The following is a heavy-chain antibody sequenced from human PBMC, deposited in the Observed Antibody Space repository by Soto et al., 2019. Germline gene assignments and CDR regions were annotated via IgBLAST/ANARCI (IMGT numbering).Heavy chain of an antibody. CDR2: VYQSGTT. D-gene: IGHD3-10*01. CDR3: ARGQYFGELSWFDP. Sequence: PSETLSLTCALSCGSIISGSYSWNWIRQPPGRGLEWIGYVYQSGTTYYNPSLKRRVTMSVDMSKNQFTLNLRSVTAADTAVYYCARGQYFGELSWFDPWGQGTLVTVSS. CDR1: CGSIISGSYS. J-gene: IGHJ5*02. V-gene: IGHV4-30-2*01.